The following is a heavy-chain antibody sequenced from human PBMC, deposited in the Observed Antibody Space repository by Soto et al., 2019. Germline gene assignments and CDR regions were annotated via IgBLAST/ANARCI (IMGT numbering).Heavy chain of an antibody. Sequence: TLSVTCTVSVGSSSSSDYYWSWILQHPGKGLEWIGCIYYSGSTDYNPSLKSRITVSVDTSKNQFSLKLDSVTAADTAVYYCARGRRGIDNNMDVWGQGTTVTVS. CDR3: ARGRRGIDNNMDV. D-gene: IGHD3-10*01. CDR1: VGSSSSSDYY. J-gene: IGHJ6*02. CDR2: IYYSGST. V-gene: IGHV4-31*03.